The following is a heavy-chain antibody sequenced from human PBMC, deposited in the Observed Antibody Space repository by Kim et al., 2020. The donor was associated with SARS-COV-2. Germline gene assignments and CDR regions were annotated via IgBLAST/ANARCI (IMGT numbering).Heavy chain of an antibody. V-gene: IGHV3-23*01. Sequence: GGSLRLSCAASGFTFSSYAMSWVRQAPGKGLEWVSAISGSGGSTYYADSVKGRFTISRDNSKNTLYLQMNSLRAEDTAVYYCAKDHAASYYYGMDVWGQGTTVTVSS. CDR1: GFTFSSYA. CDR3: AKDHAASYYYGMDV. J-gene: IGHJ6*02. CDR2: ISGSGGST. D-gene: IGHD6-25*01.